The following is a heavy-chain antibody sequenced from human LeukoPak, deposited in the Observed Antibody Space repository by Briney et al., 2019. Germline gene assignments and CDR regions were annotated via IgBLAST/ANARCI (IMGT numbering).Heavy chain of an antibody. CDR2: MSSSSSYV. CDR1: GFAFSSDS. CDR3: AREPYCSSTSCNYFDY. V-gene: IGHV3-21*04. J-gene: IGHJ4*02. D-gene: IGHD2-2*01. Sequence: GGSLRLSCAPSGFAFSSDSINCVRQAPGKGLEWVSSMSSSSSYVYYADSVTGRVTISRDNAKHSLYLQMSSPRAEDTAVYYCAREPYCSSTSCNYFDYWGQGTLVTVSS.